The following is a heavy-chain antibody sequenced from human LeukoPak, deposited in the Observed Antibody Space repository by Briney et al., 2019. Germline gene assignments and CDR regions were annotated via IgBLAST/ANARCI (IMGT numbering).Heavy chain of an antibody. CDR2: IYYSGST. D-gene: IGHD1-1*01. Sequence: SEPLSLTCTVSGGSVSSGSYYWSWIRQPPGKGLEWIGYIYYSGSTNYNPSLKSRVTISVDTSKNQFSLKLSSVTAADTAVYYCARDERDGYYYYGMDVWGQGTTVTLSS. J-gene: IGHJ6*02. CDR1: GGSVSSGSYY. CDR3: ARDERDGYYYYGMDV. V-gene: IGHV4-61*01.